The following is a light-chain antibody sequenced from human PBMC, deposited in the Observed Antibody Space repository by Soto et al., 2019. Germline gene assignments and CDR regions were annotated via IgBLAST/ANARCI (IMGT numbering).Light chain of an antibody. CDR3: QQYNSYLFT. CDR1: QSISSW. Sequence: DIPMTQSPSTLSGSVGDRVTITCRASQSISSWLAWYQQKPGKAPKLLIYDASSLESGVPSRFSGSGSGTEFTLTISSLQPDDFATYYCQQYNSYLFTFGPGTKVDIK. CDR2: DAS. J-gene: IGKJ3*01. V-gene: IGKV1-5*01.